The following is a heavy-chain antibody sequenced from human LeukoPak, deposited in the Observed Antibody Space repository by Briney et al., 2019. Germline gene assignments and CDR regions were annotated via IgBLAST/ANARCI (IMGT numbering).Heavy chain of an antibody. V-gene: IGHV3-30-3*01. CDR2: ISYDGSNK. Sequence: RTGGSLRLSCAASGFTFSSYAMHWVRQAPGKGLEWVAVISYDGSNKYYADSVKGRFTISRDNSKNTLYLQMNSLRAEDTAVYYCASGTKEQLAPPPGYWGQGTLVTVSS. J-gene: IGHJ4*02. CDR3: ASGTKEQLAPPPGY. D-gene: IGHD6-6*01. CDR1: GFTFSSYA.